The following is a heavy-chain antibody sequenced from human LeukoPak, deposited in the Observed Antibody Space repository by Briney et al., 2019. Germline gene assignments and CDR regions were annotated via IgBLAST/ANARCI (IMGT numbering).Heavy chain of an antibody. CDR2: INPNSGGT. J-gene: IGHJ5*02. Sequence: SVKVSCKASGYTFTGYYMHCVRQAPGQGLEWMGWINPNSGGTNYAQKFQGRVTMTRDTSISTAYMELSRLRSDDTAVYYCARGRKPFSGTAIYSGNWFDPWGQGTLVTVSS. D-gene: IGHD3-10*02. CDR3: ARGRKPFSGTAIYSGNWFDP. CDR1: GYTFTGYY. V-gene: IGHV1-2*02.